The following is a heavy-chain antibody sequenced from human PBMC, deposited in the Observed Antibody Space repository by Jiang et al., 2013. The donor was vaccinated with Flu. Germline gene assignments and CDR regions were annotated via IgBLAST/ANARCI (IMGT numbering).Heavy chain of an antibody. CDR2: IYPGDSDT. J-gene: IGHJ3*02. Sequence: IYPGDSDTRYSPSFQGQVTISADKSISTAYLQWSSLKASDTAMYYCARQDGMGAFDIWGQGTMVTVSS. CDR3: ARQDGMGAFDI. V-gene: IGHV5-51*01. D-gene: IGHD1-14*01.